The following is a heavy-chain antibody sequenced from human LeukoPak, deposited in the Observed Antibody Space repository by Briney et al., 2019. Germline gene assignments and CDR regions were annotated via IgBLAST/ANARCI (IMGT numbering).Heavy chain of an antibody. CDR3: AKAAEDYYGSGSLFDY. Sequence: GSLRLSCAASGFTFSSYALSWVRPAPGKGLEWVSAISGSGGSTYYADSVKGRFTISRDNSKNTLYLQMNSLRAEDTAVYYCAKAAEDYYGSGSLFDYWGQGTLVTVSS. D-gene: IGHD3-10*01. J-gene: IGHJ4*02. V-gene: IGHV3-23*01. CDR1: GFTFSSYA. CDR2: ISGSGGST.